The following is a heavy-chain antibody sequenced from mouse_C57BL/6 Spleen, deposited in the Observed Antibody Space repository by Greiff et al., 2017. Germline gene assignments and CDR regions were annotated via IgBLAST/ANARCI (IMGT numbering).Heavy chain of an antibody. Sequence: EVQLVESGGGLVQPGGSLKLSCAASGFTFSDYYMYWVRQTPEKRLEWVAYISNGGGSTYYPDTVKGRFTISSDNAKNTLYLQMSRLKSEDTAMYYCARGDYDDRWYFDVWGTGTTVTVSS. CDR2: ISNGGGST. CDR1: GFTFSDYY. J-gene: IGHJ1*03. D-gene: IGHD2-4*01. V-gene: IGHV5-12*01. CDR3: ARGDYDDRWYFDV.